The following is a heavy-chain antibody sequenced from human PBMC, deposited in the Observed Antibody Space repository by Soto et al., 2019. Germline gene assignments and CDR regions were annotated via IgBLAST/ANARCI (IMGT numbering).Heavy chain of an antibody. CDR2: INPNSGGT. V-gene: IGHV1-2*04. D-gene: IGHD6-6*01. Sequence: SVKVSCKASGYTFTGYYMHWVRQAPGQGLEWMGWINPNSGGTNYAQKFQGWVTMTRDTSISTAYMELSRLRSDDTAVYYCARDRGGIAARPGDAFDIWGQGTMVTVSS. CDR1: GYTFTGYY. CDR3: ARDRGGIAARPGDAFDI. J-gene: IGHJ3*02.